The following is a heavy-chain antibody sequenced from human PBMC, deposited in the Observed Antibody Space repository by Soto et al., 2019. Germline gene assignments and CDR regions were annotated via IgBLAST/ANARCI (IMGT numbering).Heavy chain of an antibody. J-gene: IGHJ4*02. V-gene: IGHV3-9*01. Sequence: GGSLRLSCAASGFTFDDYAMHWVRQAPGKGLEWVSGISWNSGSIGYADSVKGRFTISRDNAKNSLYLQMNSLRAEDTALYYCAKEKDGYNPSDYWGQGTLVTVSS. CDR3: AKEKDGYNPSDY. CDR2: ISWNSGSI. D-gene: IGHD5-12*01. CDR1: GFTFDDYA.